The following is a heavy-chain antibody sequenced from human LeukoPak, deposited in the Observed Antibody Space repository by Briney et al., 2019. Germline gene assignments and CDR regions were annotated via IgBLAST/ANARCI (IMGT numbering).Heavy chain of an antibody. CDR2: INSDGSST. J-gene: IGHJ4*02. D-gene: IGHD3-22*01. Sequence: GGSLRLSCAASGFTFSSYWMHWVRQAPGKGLVWVSRINSDGSSTSYADSVKGRFTISRDNAKNTLYPQMNSLRAEDTAVYYCARALRYYYDSSGYSEMSYWGQGTLVTVSS. CDR1: GFTFSSYW. V-gene: IGHV3-74*01. CDR3: ARALRYYYDSSGYSEMSY.